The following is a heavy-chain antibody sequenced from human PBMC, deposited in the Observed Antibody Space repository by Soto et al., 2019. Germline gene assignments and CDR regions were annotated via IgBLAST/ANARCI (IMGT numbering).Heavy chain of an antibody. V-gene: IGHV4-31*02. J-gene: IGHJ4*02. CDR3: ARVASGNYGYQFDF. D-gene: IGHD1-26*01. CDR1: GGSISSGGYY. Sequence: SETLSLTCTVSGGSISSGGYYWSWIRQHPGKGLEWIGFIYYSGTTYYNSSLQSRVTISVDTSKNQFSLQVRSVTAADTAVYYCARVASGNYGYQFDFWGQGTQVTVSS. CDR2: IYYSGTT.